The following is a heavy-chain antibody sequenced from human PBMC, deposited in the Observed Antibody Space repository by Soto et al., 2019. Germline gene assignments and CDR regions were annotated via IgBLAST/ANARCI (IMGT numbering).Heavy chain of an antibody. CDR3: ARGAAGGFPFPDY. J-gene: IGHJ4*02. CDR1: GFTLSSYW. V-gene: IGHV3-7*04. CDR2: VKQDGIEK. D-gene: IGHD6-13*01. Sequence: EVQLVESGGGLVQPGGSLRLSCAASGFTLSSYWMNWVRLAPGKGLEWVANVKQDGIEKHYVDSVTGRFTISRDNAKNSLHLQMDSLRDEDTAIYYCARGAAGGFPFPDYWGQGTLVTVSS.